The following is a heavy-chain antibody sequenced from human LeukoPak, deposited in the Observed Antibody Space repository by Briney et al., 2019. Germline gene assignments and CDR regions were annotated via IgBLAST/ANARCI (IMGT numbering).Heavy chain of an antibody. CDR3: ARVRDYYGSGYYYYYMDV. D-gene: IGHD3-10*01. Sequence: SETLSLTCTVSGGSISSGSYYWRWFRQPAGKGLEWIVRIYTSGTTNSNPSLKSRVTISVDTSKNQFSLKLRSVTAADTAVYYCARVRDYYGSGYYYYYMDVWGKGTTVTVSS. J-gene: IGHJ6*03. CDR1: GGSISSGSYY. V-gene: IGHV4-61*02. CDR2: IYTSGTT.